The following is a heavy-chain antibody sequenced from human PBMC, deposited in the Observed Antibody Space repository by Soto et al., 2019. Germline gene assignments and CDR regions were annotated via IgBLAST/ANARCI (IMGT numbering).Heavy chain of an antibody. D-gene: IGHD4-17*01. CDR3: ARYDAYANTPKDYGEYYYGMDV. Sequence: GESLKISCKGSGYSFTSYWISWVRQMPGKGLEWMGRIDPSDSYTNYSPSFQGHVTISADKSISTAYLQWSSLKASDTAMYYCARYDAYANTPKDYGEYYYGMDVWGQGTTVTVSS. CDR1: GYSFTSYW. V-gene: IGHV5-10-1*01. CDR2: IDPSDSYT. J-gene: IGHJ6*02.